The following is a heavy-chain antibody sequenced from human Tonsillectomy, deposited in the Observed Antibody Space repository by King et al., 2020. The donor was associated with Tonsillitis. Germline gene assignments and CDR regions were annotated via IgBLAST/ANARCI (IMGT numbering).Heavy chain of an antibody. CDR2: VSGSGGST. CDR1: GFTFSNYA. D-gene: IGHD4-11*01. V-gene: IGHV3-23*04. Sequence: VQLVESGGGSVQPGGSLRLSCAASGFTFSNYAMNWVRQAPGKGLEWVSGVSGSGGSTYYADSVMGRFTVSRDNSTNTLFLQMNSPRAEDTAGYYCAKDLMTTVTSLNSAAIDHWGQGTLVTVSS. J-gene: IGHJ4*02. CDR3: AKDLMTTVTSLNSAAIDH.